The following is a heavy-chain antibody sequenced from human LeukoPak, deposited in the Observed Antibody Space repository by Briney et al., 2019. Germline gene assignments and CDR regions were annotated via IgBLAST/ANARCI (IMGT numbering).Heavy chain of an antibody. CDR1: GFTFSSYE. V-gene: IGHV3-48*03. D-gene: IGHD3-10*01. Sequence: PGGSLRLSCAASGFTFSSYEMNWVRQAPGKGLEWVSYISSSGSTIYYADSVKGRFTISRDNAKNSLYLQMNSLRAGDTAVYYCARVHGSGSYSAIDYWGQGTLVTVSS. CDR2: ISSSGSTI. J-gene: IGHJ4*02. CDR3: ARVHGSGSYSAIDY.